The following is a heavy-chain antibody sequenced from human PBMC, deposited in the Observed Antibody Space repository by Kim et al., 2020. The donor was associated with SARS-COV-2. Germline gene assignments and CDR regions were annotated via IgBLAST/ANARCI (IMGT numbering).Heavy chain of an antibody. D-gene: IGHD2-21*02. CDR2: INAGNGNT. V-gene: IGHV1-3*01. CDR3: ARSFCGGDCYLVGATGSSFDY. CDR1: GYTFTSYA. Sequence: ASVKVSCKASGYTFTSYAMHWVRQAPGQRLEWMGWINAGNGNTKYSQKFQGRVTITRDTSASTAYMELSSLRSEDTAVYYCARSFCGGDCYLVGATGSSFDYWGQGTLVTVSS. J-gene: IGHJ4*02.